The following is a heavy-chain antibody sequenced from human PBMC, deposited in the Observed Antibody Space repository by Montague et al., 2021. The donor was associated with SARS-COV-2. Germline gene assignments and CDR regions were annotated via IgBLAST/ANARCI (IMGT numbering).Heavy chain of an antibody. CDR3: ARENRWNWFDP. Sequence: SETLSLTCTVSGGSINNSYWSWIRQPPGKGLEWIGYIYYSGSTNYNPSLETRAIISVDPSKNQFSLKMSSVTAADTAVYYCARENRWNWFDPWGQGTLVIVSS. V-gene: IGHV4-59*12. CDR1: GGSINNSY. CDR2: IYYSGST. J-gene: IGHJ5*02. D-gene: IGHD5-24*01.